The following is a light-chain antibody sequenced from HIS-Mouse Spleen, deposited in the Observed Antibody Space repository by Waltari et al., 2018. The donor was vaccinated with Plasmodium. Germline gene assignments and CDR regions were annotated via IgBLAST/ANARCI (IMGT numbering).Light chain of an antibody. CDR1: QGISSY. J-gene: IGKJ5*01. CDR3: QQINSYPPIT. V-gene: IGKV1-9*01. Sequence: IQLTQSPSFLSASVGDRVTITCRASQGISSYLACYKQNPGKDPKLLIYAASTLQSVVPSRFSGSGSGTEFTLTISSLQPEDFATYYCQQINSYPPITCGQGTRREIK. CDR2: AAS.